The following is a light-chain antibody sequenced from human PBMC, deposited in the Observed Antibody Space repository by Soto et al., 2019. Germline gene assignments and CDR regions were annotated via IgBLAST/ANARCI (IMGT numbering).Light chain of an antibody. Sequence: EIVLTQSPGTLSLSPGERATLSCRASQSVSSSYLAWYQQKPGQAPRPLIYGASSRATCIPDRFSGSGSGTYFALTISSLAAEDFAVDYCQEDGSSSPYTFGQGTKLEIK. CDR1: QSVSSSY. J-gene: IGKJ2*01. V-gene: IGKV3-20*01. CDR3: QEDGSSSPYT. CDR2: GAS.